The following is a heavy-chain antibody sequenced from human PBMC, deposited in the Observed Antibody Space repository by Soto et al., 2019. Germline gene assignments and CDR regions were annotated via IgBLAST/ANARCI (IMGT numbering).Heavy chain of an antibody. CDR2: IRDRAYNYAT. J-gene: IGHJ4*02. Sequence: EVLLVESGGGVVQPGGSLKLSCVASGCVLKDSSIHWVRQASGKGLEWVGRIRDRAYNYATAYTASVKGRFTISRDDSTNTAYLQMNSLRTEDTAIYYCTRLISAAQDYWGQGTLVTVSS. V-gene: IGHV3-73*01. CDR3: TRLISAAQDY. D-gene: IGHD3-10*01. CDR1: GCVLKDSS.